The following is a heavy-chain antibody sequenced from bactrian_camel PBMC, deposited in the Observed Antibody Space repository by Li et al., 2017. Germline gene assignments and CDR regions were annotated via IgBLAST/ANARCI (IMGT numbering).Heavy chain of an antibody. V-gene: IGHV3S54*01. Sequence: HVQLVESGGGSVQAGGSLRLSCAQSGYKYNMYSMGWFRQAPGKEREAVAAIHTTRGTTYYADSVKGRFTISRDNAKNTLYLQMNNLKPEDTGMYYCAASAGLVEWEGGRCRHSDSGHWGQGTQVTVS. CDR1: GYKYNMYS. D-gene: IGHD2*01. CDR2: IHTTRGTT. J-gene: IGHJ4*01. CDR3: AASAGLVEWEGGRCRHSDSGH.